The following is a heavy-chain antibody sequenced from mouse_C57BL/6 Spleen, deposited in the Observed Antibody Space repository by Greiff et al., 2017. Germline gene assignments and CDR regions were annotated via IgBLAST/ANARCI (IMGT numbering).Heavy chain of an antibody. D-gene: IGHD2-5*01. CDR2: IDPENGDT. J-gene: IGHJ3*01. Sequence: VQLQQSGAELVRPGASVKLSCTASGFNIKDDYMHWVKQRPEQGLEWIGWIDPENGDTEYASKFQGKATITADTSSNTAYLPLSSLTSEDTAVYYCTTDSNSWFAYWGQGTLVTVSA. V-gene: IGHV14-4*01. CDR3: TTDSNSWFAY. CDR1: GFNIKDDY.